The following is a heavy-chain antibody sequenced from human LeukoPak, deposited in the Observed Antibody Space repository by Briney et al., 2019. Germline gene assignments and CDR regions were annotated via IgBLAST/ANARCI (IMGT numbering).Heavy chain of an antibody. CDR2: IIPIFGTA. Sequence: SVKVSCKASGGTFSSYAISWVRQAPGQGLEWMGGIIPIFGTANYAQKFQGRVTITADESTSTAYMELSSLRAEDTAVYYCAKFFTGEYVRAFDVWGQGTMVTVSS. CDR1: GGTFSSYA. CDR3: AKFFTGEYVRAFDV. D-gene: IGHD3-10*02. V-gene: IGHV1-69*13. J-gene: IGHJ3*01.